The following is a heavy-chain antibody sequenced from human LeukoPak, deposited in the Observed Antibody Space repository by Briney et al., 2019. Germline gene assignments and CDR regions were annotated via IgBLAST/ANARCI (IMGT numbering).Heavy chain of an antibody. Sequence: GGSLRLSCAASGFTFSSYGMHWVRQAPGKGLEWVAFIRYDGSNKYYADSVKGRFTISRGNAKNSLYLQMNSLRAEDTAVYYCAREPTYTSAWYTSCDYWGQGTLVTVSS. CDR1: GFTFSSYG. CDR2: IRYDGSNK. V-gene: IGHV3-30*02. CDR3: AREPTYTSAWYTSCDY. J-gene: IGHJ4*02. D-gene: IGHD6-13*01.